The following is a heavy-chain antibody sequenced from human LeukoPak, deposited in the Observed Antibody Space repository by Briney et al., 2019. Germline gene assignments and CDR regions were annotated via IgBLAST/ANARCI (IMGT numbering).Heavy chain of an antibody. CDR3: ARDAHYYDSSGYLPSYFDY. V-gene: IGHV4-38-2*02. J-gene: IGHJ4*02. CDR2: IYHSGST. CDR1: GYSISSGYY. D-gene: IGHD3-22*01. Sequence: SETLSLTCTVSGYSISSGYYWGWIRQPPGKGLEWIGSIYHSGSTYYNPSLKSRVTISVDTSKNQFSLKLSSVTAADTAVYYCARDAHYYDSSGYLPSYFDYWGQGTLVTVSS.